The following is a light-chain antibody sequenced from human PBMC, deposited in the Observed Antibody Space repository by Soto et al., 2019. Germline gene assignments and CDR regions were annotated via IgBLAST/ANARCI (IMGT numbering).Light chain of an antibody. CDR3: QSYDSSLSAVV. J-gene: IGLJ2*01. CDR1: SSNIGAGYD. CDR2: GNN. V-gene: IGLV1-40*01. Sequence: QSVLTQPPSVSGAPGQRVTISCTGSSSNIGAGYDVHWYQQLPGTAPTLLIYGNNNRPSWVPDRFSGSKSGTSASLAITGLQAEDEADYYCQSYDSSLSAVVFGGGTKLTVL.